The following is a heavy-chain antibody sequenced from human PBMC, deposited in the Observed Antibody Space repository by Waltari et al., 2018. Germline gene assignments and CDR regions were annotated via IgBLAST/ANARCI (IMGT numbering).Heavy chain of an antibody. J-gene: IGHJ6*02. Sequence: QVQLVQSGAEVKKPGASVKISCTTSEYTFTSSYIHWVRQPPGQGLEWRGIINPSGGSTIYAQKFQSRVTMTRDTSTSTVYMELSSLRSEDTAVYYCALDTGALWMDVWGQGTTVTVSS. CDR1: EYTFTSSY. V-gene: IGHV1-46*01. D-gene: IGHD2-21*01. CDR3: ALDTGALWMDV. CDR2: INPSGGST.